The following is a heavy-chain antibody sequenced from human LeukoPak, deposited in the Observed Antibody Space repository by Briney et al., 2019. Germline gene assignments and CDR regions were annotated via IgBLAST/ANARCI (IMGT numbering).Heavy chain of an antibody. Sequence: PSETLSLTCTVSGGSISNYYWNWIRQPAGKGLEWIGRIYTSGSTNYNHSLKSRVTMSVDTSKNQFSLKLSSVSAADTAVYYCARSVNYPFSLDYWGQGTLVTVSS. V-gene: IGHV4-4*07. J-gene: IGHJ4*02. CDR2: IYTSGST. CDR1: GGSISNYY. D-gene: IGHD5-24*01. CDR3: ARSVNYPFSLDY.